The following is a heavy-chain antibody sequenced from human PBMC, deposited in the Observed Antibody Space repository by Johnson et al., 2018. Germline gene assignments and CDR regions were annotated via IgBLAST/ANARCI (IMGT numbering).Heavy chain of an antibody. V-gene: IGHV3-30*04. D-gene: IGHD3-3*02. CDR3: ASLSAGAFDI. Sequence: VQLVESGGGVVQPGRSLRLSCAASGFTFSSYAMHWVRQAPGKGLEWVAVIWYDGSNKYYADSVKGRFTISRDNSKNTLYLQMNSLRAEDTAVYYCASLSAGAFDIWGQGTMVTVSS. CDR1: GFTFSSYA. CDR2: IWYDGSNK. J-gene: IGHJ3*02.